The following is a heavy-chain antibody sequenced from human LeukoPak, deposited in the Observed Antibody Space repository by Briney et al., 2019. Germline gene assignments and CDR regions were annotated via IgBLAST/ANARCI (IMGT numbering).Heavy chain of an antibody. V-gene: IGHV1-18*01. CDR2: ISTYNANA. CDR1: GYTFTSYG. J-gene: IGHJ4*02. Sequence: ASVKVSCKASGYTFTSYGISWVRQAPGQGLEWMGWISTYNANAHYPQKLQGRVTMTTDTSTSTAYMELRSLRSDDTAVYYCARVNQQWLVLREDYWGQGTLVTVSS. CDR3: ARVNQQWLVLREDY. D-gene: IGHD6-19*01.